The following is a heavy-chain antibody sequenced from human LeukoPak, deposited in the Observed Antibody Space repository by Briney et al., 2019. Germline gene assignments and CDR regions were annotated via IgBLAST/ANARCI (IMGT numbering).Heavy chain of an antibody. CDR2: IYHSGST. CDR1: GYSISSGYY. V-gene: IGHV4-38-2*01. J-gene: IGHJ4*02. CDR3: AGLGGTKGY. D-gene: IGHD2-2*01. Sequence: SETLSLTCAVSGYSISSGYYWGWIRQPPGKGLEWIGSIYHSGSTYYNPSLKSRVPISVDTSKNQFSLKLSSVTAADTAVYYCAGLGGTKGYWGQGTLVTVSS.